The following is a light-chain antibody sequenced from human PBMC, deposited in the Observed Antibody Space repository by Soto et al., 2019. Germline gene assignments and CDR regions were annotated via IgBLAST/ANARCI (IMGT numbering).Light chain of an antibody. Sequence: DIQITQSPSSLSASVGDRVTITCRASQTINTDLNWYQQKPGSAPALLTFAASTLPSGVPSRFSGSGSGTEFTLTISSLQPDDFATYYCQHYNSYSEAFGQGTKVDIK. CDR2: AAS. J-gene: IGKJ1*01. CDR1: QTINTD. CDR3: QHYNSYSEA. V-gene: IGKV1-39*01.